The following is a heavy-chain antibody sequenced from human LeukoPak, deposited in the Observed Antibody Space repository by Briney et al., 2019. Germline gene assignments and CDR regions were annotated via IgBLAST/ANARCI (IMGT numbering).Heavy chain of an antibody. CDR3: TTDRSYDSSGYYNYYYYGMDV. CDR1: GFTFSNAW. V-gene: IGHV3-15*01. J-gene: IGHJ6*02. Sequence: GGSLRLSCAASGFTFSNAWMSWVRQAPGKGLEWVGRIKSKTDGGTTDYAAPVKGRFTISRDDSKNTLYLQMNSLKTEDTAVYYCTTDRSYDSSGYYNYYYYGMDVWGQGTTVTVSS. D-gene: IGHD3-22*01. CDR2: IKSKTDGGTT.